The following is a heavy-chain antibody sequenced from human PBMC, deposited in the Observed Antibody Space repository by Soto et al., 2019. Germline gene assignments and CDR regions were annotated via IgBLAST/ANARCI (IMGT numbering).Heavy chain of an antibody. J-gene: IGHJ6*02. CDR3: ARERSGGHYYCGMDV. D-gene: IGHD3-16*01. V-gene: IGHV3-30-3*01. Sequence: QVQLVESGGGVVQPGRSLRLSCAASGFTFSSYAMHWVRQAPGKGLEWVAVISYDGSNKYYADSVKGRFTISRDNSKNTLYLQMNSLRAEDTAVYYCARERSGGHYYCGMDVWGQGTTVTVSS. CDR2: ISYDGSNK. CDR1: GFTFSSYA.